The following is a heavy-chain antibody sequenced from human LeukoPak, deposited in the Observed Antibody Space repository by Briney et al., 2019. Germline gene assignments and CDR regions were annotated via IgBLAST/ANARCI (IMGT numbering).Heavy chain of an antibody. CDR1: GFTFSSYG. CDR3: GRDLPTVTSIDY. Sequence: GGSLRLSCAASGFTFSSYGMSWVRQAPGRGLEWVANIKQDGSEKYYVDSVKGRFTISRDNAKNSLYLQMNSLRAEDTAVYYCGRDLPTVTSIDYWGQGTLVTVSS. D-gene: IGHD4-17*01. J-gene: IGHJ4*02. V-gene: IGHV3-7*01. CDR2: IKQDGSEK.